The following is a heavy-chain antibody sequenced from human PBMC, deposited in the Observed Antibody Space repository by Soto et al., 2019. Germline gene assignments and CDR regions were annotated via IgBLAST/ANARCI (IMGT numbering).Heavy chain of an antibody. V-gene: IGHV4-31*03. CDR2: IYYSGGT. CDR3: ASLKRGYSYGYFDY. D-gene: IGHD5-18*01. Sequence: SETLSLTCTVSGGSISSGGYYWSWIRQPPGKGLEWIGYIYYSGGTYYNPSLKSRLTISVDTSKNQFSLKLSSVTAADTAVYYCASLKRGYSYGYFDYWGQGTLVTVSS. J-gene: IGHJ4*02. CDR1: GGSISSGGYY.